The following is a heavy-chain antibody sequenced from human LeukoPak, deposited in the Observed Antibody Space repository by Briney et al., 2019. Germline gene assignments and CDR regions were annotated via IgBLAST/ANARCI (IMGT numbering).Heavy chain of an antibody. J-gene: IGHJ5*02. CDR1: GGSISSYY. Sequence: ASETLSLTCTVSGGSISSYYWSWIRQPAGKGLEWIGRIYTSGSTNYNPSLKSRVTMSVDTSKNQFSLKLSSVTAADTAVYYCARVRGYCSGGSCYDWFDPWGQGTLVTVSS. D-gene: IGHD2-15*01. CDR3: ARVRGYCSGGSCYDWFDP. CDR2: IYTSGST. V-gene: IGHV4-4*07.